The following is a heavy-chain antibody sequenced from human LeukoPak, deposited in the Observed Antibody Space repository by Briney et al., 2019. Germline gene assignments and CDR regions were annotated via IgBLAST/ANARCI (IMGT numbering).Heavy chain of an antibody. Sequence: SETLSLTCTVSGGSISSHYWSWIRQPPGKGLEWIGYISYSGNTNYNPSLKSRATISVDTSKNQFSLKLSSVTAADTAVYYCAREPGYGDLYFDSWGQGTLVTVAS. CDR1: GGSISSHY. V-gene: IGHV4-59*11. CDR3: AREPGYGDLYFDS. J-gene: IGHJ4*02. CDR2: ISYSGNT. D-gene: IGHD4-17*01.